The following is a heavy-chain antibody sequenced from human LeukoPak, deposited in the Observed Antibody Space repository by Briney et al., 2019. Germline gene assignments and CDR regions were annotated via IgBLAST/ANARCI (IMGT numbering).Heavy chain of an antibody. D-gene: IGHD2-15*01. CDR1: GFTFSSYE. V-gene: IGHV3-48*03. CDR3: AREGFCSGGSCYSGNAFDI. J-gene: IGHJ3*02. Sequence: PGGSLRLSCAASGFTFSSYEMNWVRQAPGKGLEWVSYISSSGSTIYYADSMKGRFTISRDNAKNSVYLQMNSLRAEDTAVYYCAREGFCSGGSCYSGNAFDIWGQGTMVTVSS. CDR2: ISSSGSTI.